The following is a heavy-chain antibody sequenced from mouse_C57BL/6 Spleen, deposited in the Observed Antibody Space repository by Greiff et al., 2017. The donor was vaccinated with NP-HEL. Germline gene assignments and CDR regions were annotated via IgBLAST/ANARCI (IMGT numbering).Heavy chain of an antibody. Sequence: QVQLQQPGAELVRPGTSVKVSCKASGYAFTNYLIEWVKQRPGQGLEWIGVINPGSGGTNYNEKFKGKATLTADKSSSTAYMQLSSLTSEDSAVYFCARYDYDDGFDYWGQGTTLTVSS. CDR1: GYAFTNYL. CDR3: ARYDYDDGFDY. CDR2: INPGSGGT. V-gene: IGHV1-54*01. D-gene: IGHD2-4*01. J-gene: IGHJ2*01.